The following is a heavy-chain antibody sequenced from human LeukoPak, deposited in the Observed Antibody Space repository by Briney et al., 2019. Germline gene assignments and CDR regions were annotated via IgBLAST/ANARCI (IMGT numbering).Heavy chain of an antibody. CDR1: GFTFSNAW. J-gene: IGHJ4*02. CDR2: IKSKTDGGTT. Sequence: GGSLRLSCAASGFTFSNAWMNWVCQAPGKGLEWVGRIKSKTDGGTTDYAAPVKGRFTISRDDSKNTLYLQMNSLKTEDTAVYYCSYYYDTSGYVDYWGQGTLVTVSS. CDR3: SYYYDTSGYVDY. V-gene: IGHV3-15*01. D-gene: IGHD3-22*01.